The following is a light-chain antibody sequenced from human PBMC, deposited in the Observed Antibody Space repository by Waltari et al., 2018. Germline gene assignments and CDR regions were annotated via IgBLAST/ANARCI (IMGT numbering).Light chain of an antibody. V-gene: IGLV2-8*01. Sequence: QSALTQPPSASGSPGQSVTISCTGTSSDVGGYNCASWYQQHPAQAPKLMIYEVSKRPSGVPDRFSGSKSGNTASLTVSGLQAEDEADYYCSSYAGSNNYVFGTGTKVTVL. J-gene: IGLJ1*01. CDR2: EVS. CDR1: SSDVGGYNC. CDR3: SSYAGSNNYV.